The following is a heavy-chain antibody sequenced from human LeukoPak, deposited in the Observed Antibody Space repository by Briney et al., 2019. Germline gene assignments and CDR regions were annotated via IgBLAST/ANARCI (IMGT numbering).Heavy chain of an antibody. V-gene: IGHV4-34*01. CDR2: INHSGST. CDR3: ARVRGGYDSSGYYYYYYYGMDV. CDR1: GFNFNIYA. D-gene: IGHD3-22*01. J-gene: IGHJ6*02. Sequence: GSLRLSCEASGFNFNIYAMSWVRQAPGKGLEWIGEINHSGSTNYNPSLKSRVTISVDTSKNQFSLKLSSVTAADTAVYYCARVRGGYDSSGYYYYYYYGMDVWGQGTTVTVSS.